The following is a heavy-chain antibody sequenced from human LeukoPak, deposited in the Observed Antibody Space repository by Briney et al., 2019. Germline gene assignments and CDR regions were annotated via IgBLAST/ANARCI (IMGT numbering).Heavy chain of an antibody. CDR1: GFTFSSYS. J-gene: IGHJ6*03. V-gene: IGHV3-48*01. Sequence: PGGSPRLSCAASGFTFSSYSMNWVRQAPGKGLEWVSYISSSSSTIYYADSVKGRFTISRDNAKNSLYLQMNSLRAEDTAVYYCARIGAPYCSSTSCYHRDYYYYYMDVWGKGTTVTVSS. CDR2: ISSSSSTI. CDR3: ARIGAPYCSSTSCYHRDYYYYYMDV. D-gene: IGHD2-2*01.